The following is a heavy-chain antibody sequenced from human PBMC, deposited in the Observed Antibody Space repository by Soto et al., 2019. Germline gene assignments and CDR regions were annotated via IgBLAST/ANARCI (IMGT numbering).Heavy chain of an antibody. CDR1: GFTFSSYS. Sequence: EVQLVESGGGLVKPGGSLSLSCAASGFTFSSYSINWVGQAPGKGREWASSISSSSSYIYYADSVKGRFTISRDNAKNSLYLQMNSLRAEDTAVYYCARDTRTIGYCSSTSCSFDYWGQGTLVTVSS. D-gene: IGHD2-2*01. V-gene: IGHV3-21*01. J-gene: IGHJ4*02. CDR3: ARDTRTIGYCSSTSCSFDY. CDR2: ISSSSSYI.